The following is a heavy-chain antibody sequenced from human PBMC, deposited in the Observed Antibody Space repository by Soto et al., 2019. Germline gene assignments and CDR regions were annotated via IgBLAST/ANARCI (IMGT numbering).Heavy chain of an antibody. J-gene: IGHJ4*02. Sequence: SLSVTGAISGGGGSRISAVWNWIRQSPSRGLEWLGRTFFRSKWYNDYAVSVKGRVSINPDTSKNQFSLQLNSVTPEDTAVYFCARAGSTMIGLDPHFDNWGQGTLVTGSS. V-gene: IGHV6-1*01. CDR2: TFFRSKWYN. D-gene: IGHD3-3*01. CDR1: GGGGSRISAV. CDR3: ARAGSTMIGLDPHFDN.